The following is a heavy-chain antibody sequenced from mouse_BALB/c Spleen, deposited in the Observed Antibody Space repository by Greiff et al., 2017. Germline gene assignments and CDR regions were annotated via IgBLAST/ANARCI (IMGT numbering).Heavy chain of an antibody. D-gene: IGHD2-10*02. CDR1: GYSITSDYA. V-gene: IGHV3-2*02. Sequence: EVQLQESGPGLVKPSQSLSLTCTVTGYSITSDYAWNWIRQFPGNKLEWMGYISYSGSTSYNPSLKSRISITRDTSKNQFFLQLNSVTTEDTATYYCAREEYGKDYFDYWGQGTTLTVSS. J-gene: IGHJ2*01. CDR2: ISYSGST. CDR3: AREEYGKDYFDY.